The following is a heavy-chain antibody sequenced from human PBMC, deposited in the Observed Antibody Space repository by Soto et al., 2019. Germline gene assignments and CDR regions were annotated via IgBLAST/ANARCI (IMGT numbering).Heavy chain of an antibody. J-gene: IGHJ3*02. Sequence: WMNPNSRNTGYAQKFQGRVTMTRNTSISTAYMELSSLRSEDTAVYYCARGLPQYYDFWSGYSHDAFDIWGQGTMVTVS. D-gene: IGHD3-3*01. CDR3: ARGLPQYYDFWSGYSHDAFDI. CDR2: MNPNSRNT. V-gene: IGHV1-8*01.